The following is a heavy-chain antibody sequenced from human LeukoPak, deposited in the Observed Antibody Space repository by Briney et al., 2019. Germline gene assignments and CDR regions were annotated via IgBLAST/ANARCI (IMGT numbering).Heavy chain of an antibody. CDR2: IKQDGSEK. Sequence: GGSLRLSCAASGFTFSSYSMSWVRQAPGKGLEWVANIKQDGSEKYYVDSVKGRFTISRDNAKKSLYLQMNSLRAEDTAVYYCARDVAYFGYWGQGTLVTVSS. V-gene: IGHV3-7*01. J-gene: IGHJ4*02. D-gene: IGHD2-21*01. CDR1: GFTFSSYS. CDR3: ARDVAYFGY.